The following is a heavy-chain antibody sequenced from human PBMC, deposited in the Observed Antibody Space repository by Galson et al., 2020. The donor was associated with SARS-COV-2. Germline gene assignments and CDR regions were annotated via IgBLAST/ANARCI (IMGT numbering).Heavy chain of an antibody. J-gene: IGHJ3*02. V-gene: IGHV2-5*02. CDR3: AQRDPAGDAFDI. D-gene: IGHD2-2*01. Sequence: SGPTLEIPTQTLTLTCTFSGFSLSTSGVGVGWILQPPGNALEWPAPIYLDDDKRYSPSLKSRLTITKDTSKNQVVLTMTNMDPVDTATYYCAQRDPAGDAFDIWGPGTMVTVSS. CDR1: GFSLSTSGVG. CDR2: IYLDDDK.